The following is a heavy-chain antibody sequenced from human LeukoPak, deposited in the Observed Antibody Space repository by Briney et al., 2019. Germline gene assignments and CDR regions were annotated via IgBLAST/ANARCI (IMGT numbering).Heavy chain of an antibody. CDR2: IYYTGNM. J-gene: IGHJ4*02. V-gene: IGHV4-59*12. CDR1: GGSIINDY. D-gene: IGHD6-13*01. CDR3: ARGGDRSSWSIDY. Sequence: ASETLSLTCSVSGGSIINDYWNWIRQPPGKGLEWIGYIYYTGNMLYSPPLKSRVTISVDTSKNQFSLKLKSVTAADTAVYYCARGGDRSSWSIDYWGQGTLVTVSS.